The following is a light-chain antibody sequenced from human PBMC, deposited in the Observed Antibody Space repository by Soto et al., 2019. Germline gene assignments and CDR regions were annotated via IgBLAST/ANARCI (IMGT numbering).Light chain of an antibody. CDR2: AAS. CDR3: QQLNSYPLT. CDR1: QAIGSY. Sequence: EIQLTQSPSFLSASVGDRVTITWRASQAIGSYLSWFQQKPGKPPKLLIYAASTLQSGVPSRFSGTAAATEFTLTISSLQPEDFATYYCQQLNSYPLTFGGGTKVEI. J-gene: IGKJ4*01. V-gene: IGKV1-9*01.